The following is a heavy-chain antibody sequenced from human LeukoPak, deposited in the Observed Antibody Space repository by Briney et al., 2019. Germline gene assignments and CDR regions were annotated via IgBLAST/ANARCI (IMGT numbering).Heavy chain of an antibody. CDR2: INSDGIST. J-gene: IGHJ4*02. CDR3: ARDGNYYDSSGPADY. D-gene: IGHD3-22*01. Sequence: GGSLRLSCAASRFTFSRYWMHWVRQAPGKGLVWVSRINSDGISTSYADSVKGRFTISRDNAKNTLYPQMNSLRAEDTAVYHCARDGNYYDSSGPADYWGQGTLVTVSS. V-gene: IGHV3-74*01. CDR1: RFTFSRYW.